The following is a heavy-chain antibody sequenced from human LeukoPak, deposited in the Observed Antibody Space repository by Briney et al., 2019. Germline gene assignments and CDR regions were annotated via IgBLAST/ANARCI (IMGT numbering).Heavy chain of an antibody. J-gene: IGHJ6*02. Sequence: ASVKVSCKASGYTFTSYDINWVRRATGQGLEWMGWMNPNSGNTGYAQKFQGRVTMTRNTSISTAYMELSSLRSEDTAVYYCARGPYPYSSSWYYYYYGMDVWGQGTTVTVSS. V-gene: IGHV1-8*01. CDR3: ARGPYPYSSSWYYYYYGMDV. CDR2: MNPNSGNT. CDR1: GYTFTSYD. D-gene: IGHD6-13*01.